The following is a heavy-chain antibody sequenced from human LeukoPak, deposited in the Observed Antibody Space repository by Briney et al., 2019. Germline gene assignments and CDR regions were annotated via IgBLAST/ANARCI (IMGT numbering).Heavy chain of an antibody. CDR3: ASAIGSIWYEFDY. CDR2: IYSGGYT. V-gene: IGHV3-53*01. Sequence: GRSLRLSCAASGFTVNNNYMSWVRQAPGRGLEWVSVIYSGGYTYYAGSVKGRFTISRDNSKNTLYLQMTSLRAEDTAVYYCASAIGSIWYEFDYWGQGTLVTVSS. CDR1: GFTVNNNY. J-gene: IGHJ4*02. D-gene: IGHD6-13*01.